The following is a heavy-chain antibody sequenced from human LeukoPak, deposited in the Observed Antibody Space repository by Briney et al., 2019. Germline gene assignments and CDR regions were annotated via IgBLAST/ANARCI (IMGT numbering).Heavy chain of an antibody. CDR3: ARGGNSHYDILTGYYKPVPFDY. Sequence: GGSLRLSCAASGFTFSSYGMHWVRQAPGKGLEWVAFIRYDGSNKYYADSVKGRFTISRDNSKNTLYLQMNSLRAEDTAVYYCARGGNSHYDILTGYYKPVPFDYWGQGTLVTVSS. J-gene: IGHJ4*02. V-gene: IGHV3-30*02. D-gene: IGHD3-9*01. CDR1: GFTFSSYG. CDR2: IRYDGSNK.